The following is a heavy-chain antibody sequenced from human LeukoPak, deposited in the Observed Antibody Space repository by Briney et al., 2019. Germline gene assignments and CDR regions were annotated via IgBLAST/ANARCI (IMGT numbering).Heavy chain of an antibody. CDR2: INSDGTGT. J-gene: IGHJ5*02. V-gene: IGHV3-74*01. CDR3: AFSKGYNWFDP. Sequence: GGSLRFSCAASGFTFTSYWMHWVRQAPGKGLLWVSRINSDGTGTSYADSVKGRFTISRDNAKNTLYLQMNSLRAEDTAVYYCAFSKGYNWFDPWGQGTLVTVSS. CDR1: GFTFTSYW.